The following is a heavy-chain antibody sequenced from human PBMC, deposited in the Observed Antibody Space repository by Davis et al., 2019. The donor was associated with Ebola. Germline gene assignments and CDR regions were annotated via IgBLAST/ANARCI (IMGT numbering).Heavy chain of an antibody. Sequence: GESLKISCKGSGYSFPSYWIGWVRQTPGKGLEWMGNIYPGDSDTSYRPSFQGQVTISADKSISTAYLQWSSLKASDTAMYYCARQGDCGGDCYSTMDYYGMDIWGQGTTVTVSS. V-gene: IGHV5-51*01. CDR1: GYSFPSYW. J-gene: IGHJ6*02. D-gene: IGHD2-21*01. CDR3: ARQGDCGGDCYSTMDYYGMDI. CDR2: IYPGDSDT.